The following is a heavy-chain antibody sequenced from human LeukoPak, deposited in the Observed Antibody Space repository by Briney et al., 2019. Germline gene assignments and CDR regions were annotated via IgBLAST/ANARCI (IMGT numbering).Heavy chain of an antibody. CDR1: GYTFTNYG. V-gene: IGHV1-18*01. J-gene: IGHJ4*02. CDR2: ISAYNGNT. D-gene: IGHD3-10*01. CDR3: SRDGHRRYYYDSGSYPSGDY. Sequence: ASVKVSCKASGYTFTNYGISWVRQAPGQGLEWMGWISAYNGNTKYASKFQGRVTMTTDTSTTTAYMELRSLKSDDTAVYYCSRDGHRRYYYDSGSYPSGDYWAQGTLVTVSS.